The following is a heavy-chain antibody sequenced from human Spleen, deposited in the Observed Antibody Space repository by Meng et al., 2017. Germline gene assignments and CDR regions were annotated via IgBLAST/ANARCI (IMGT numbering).Heavy chain of an antibody. CDR2: INTNTGNP. V-gene: IGHV7-4-1*02. J-gene: IGHJ4*02. D-gene: IGHD5-18*01. CDR1: GDTFSGYD. CDR3: ARSSADTAMAYNY. Sequence: QVQLVQSGAEGKKPGASVKISCKASGDTFSGYDMHWVRQAPGQGLEWMGWINTNTGNPTYAQGFTGRFVFSLDNYVSTAYLQISSLKAEDTAVYYCARSSADTAMAYNYWGQGTLVTVSS.